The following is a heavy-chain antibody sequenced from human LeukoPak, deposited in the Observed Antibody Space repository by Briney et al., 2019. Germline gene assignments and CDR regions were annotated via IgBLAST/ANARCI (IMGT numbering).Heavy chain of an antibody. D-gene: IGHD2-2*01. V-gene: IGHV4-4*02. CDR2: IYHSGST. Sequence: SETPSLTCAVSGGSISSSNWWSWVRQPPGKGLEWIGEIYHSGSTNYNPSLKSRVTISVDKSKNQFSLKLSSVTAADTAVYYCARVAVKDIVVVPAAMNWFDPWGQGTLVTVSS. CDR3: ARVAVKDIVVVPAAMNWFDP. J-gene: IGHJ5*02. CDR1: GGSISSSNW.